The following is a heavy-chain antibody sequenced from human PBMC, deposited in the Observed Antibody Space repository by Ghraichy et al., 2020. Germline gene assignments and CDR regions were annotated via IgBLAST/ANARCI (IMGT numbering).Heavy chain of an antibody. CDR1: GGSISSYY. J-gene: IGHJ4*02. V-gene: IGHV4-4*07. Sequence: SQTLSLTCTVSGGSISSYYWSWIRQPAGKGLEWIGRIYTSGSTNYNPSLKSRVTMSVDTSKNQFSLKLSSVTAADTAVYYCARETTYYDFWSGEGGFDYWGQGTLVTVSS. CDR3: ARETTYYDFWSGEGGFDY. CDR2: IYTSGST. D-gene: IGHD3-3*01.